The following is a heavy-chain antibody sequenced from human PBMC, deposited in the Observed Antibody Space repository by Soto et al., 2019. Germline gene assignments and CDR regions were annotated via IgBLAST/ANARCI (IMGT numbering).Heavy chain of an antibody. V-gene: IGHV3-53*01. CDR2: VYSDGST. CDR1: GFTVSSNY. Sequence: EVQLVESGGGLIQPGGSLRLSCAASGFTVSSNYMSWVRQAPGKGLQWVSVVYSDGSTYYADSVKGRFTISRDNSKNTLYLQMNSLRAEDTAVYYCARGPMTTVTSDDYWGQGTLVTVSS. CDR3: ARGPMTTVTSDDY. J-gene: IGHJ4*02. D-gene: IGHD4-17*01.